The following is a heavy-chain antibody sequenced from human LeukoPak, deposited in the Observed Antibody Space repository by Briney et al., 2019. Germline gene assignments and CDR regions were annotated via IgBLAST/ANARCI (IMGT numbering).Heavy chain of an antibody. V-gene: IGHV4-38-2*02. CDR2: IYRSGNT. CDR3: ARGLVRGVIIASNYYYYYYMDV. Sequence: PSETLSLTCTVSGYSISSGYYWGWIRQPPGKGLEWIGSIYRSGNTYYNPSLKSRVTISVDTSKNQFSLKLSSVTAADTAVYYCARGLVRGVIIASNYYYYYYMDVWGKGTTVTISS. D-gene: IGHD3-10*01. CDR1: GYSISSGYY. J-gene: IGHJ6*03.